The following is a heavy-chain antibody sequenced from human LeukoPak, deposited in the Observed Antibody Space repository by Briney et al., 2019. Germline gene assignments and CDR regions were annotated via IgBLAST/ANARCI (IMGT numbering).Heavy chain of an antibody. J-gene: IGHJ1*01. CDR1: GFTFSSYS. D-gene: IGHD6-13*01. Sequence: GGSLRLSCAASGFTFSSYSMNWVRQAPGKGLEWVSSISSSSSYIYYADSVKGRFTISRDNAKNSLYLQMNSLRAEDTAVYYCAREEGSSSWETSEYFQHWGHGTLVTVSS. V-gene: IGHV3-21*01. CDR2: ISSSSSYI. CDR3: AREEGSSSWETSEYFQH.